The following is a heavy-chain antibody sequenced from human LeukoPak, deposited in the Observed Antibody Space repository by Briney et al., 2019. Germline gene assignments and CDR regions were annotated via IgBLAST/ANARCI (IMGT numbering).Heavy chain of an antibody. D-gene: IGHD3-16*02. Sequence: SETLSLTCAVSGYSISSSNWWGWIRQPPGKGLEWIGYIYYSGSTYYNPSLKSRVTMSVDTSKNQFSLKLTSVTAADTAVYYCARQGDYRYPFDSWGQGTLVTVSS. J-gene: IGHJ4*02. CDR1: GYSISSSNW. CDR3: ARQGDYRYPFDS. V-gene: IGHV4-28*01. CDR2: IYYSGST.